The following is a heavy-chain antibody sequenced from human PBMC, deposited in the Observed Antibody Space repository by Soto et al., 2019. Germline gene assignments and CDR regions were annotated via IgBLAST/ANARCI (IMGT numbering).Heavy chain of an antibody. CDR1: GFTFSSYA. D-gene: IGHD3-22*01. V-gene: IGHV3-23*01. CDR3: AKGFYGSGYYYSDY. Sequence: SLRLSCAASGFTFSSYAMSWVRQAPGKGLEWVSAISGSGGSTYYADSVKGRFTISRDNSKNTLYLQMNSLRAEDTAVYYCAKGFYGSGYYYSDYWGQGTLVTVSS. J-gene: IGHJ4*02. CDR2: ISGSGGST.